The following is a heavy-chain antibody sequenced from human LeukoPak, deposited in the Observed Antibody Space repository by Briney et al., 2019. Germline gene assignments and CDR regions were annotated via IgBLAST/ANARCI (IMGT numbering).Heavy chain of an antibody. CDR1: GGSFSGYY. J-gene: IGHJ4*02. D-gene: IGHD3-22*01. Sequence: PSETLSLTCAVYGGSFSGYYWSWIRQPPGKGLEWIGEINHSGSTNYNPSLKSRVTISVDTSKNQFSLKLSSVTAADTAVYYCARANDYYDSAIDYWGQGTLVTVSS. CDR3: ARANDYYDSAIDY. V-gene: IGHV4-34*01. CDR2: INHSGST.